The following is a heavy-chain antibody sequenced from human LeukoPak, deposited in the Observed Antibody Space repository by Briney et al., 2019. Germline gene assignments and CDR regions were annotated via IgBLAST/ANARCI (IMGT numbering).Heavy chain of an antibody. CDR3: ARELTRNYYFDY. V-gene: IGHV4-39*07. Sequence: SETLSLTCTVSGGSISSSSYYWGWIRQPPGKGLEWIGSIYYSGSTYYNPSLKSRVTISVDTSKNQFSLKLSSVTAADTAVYYCARELTRNYYFDYWGQGTLVTVSS. CDR2: IYYSGST. J-gene: IGHJ4*02. D-gene: IGHD1/OR15-1a*01. CDR1: GGSISSSSYY.